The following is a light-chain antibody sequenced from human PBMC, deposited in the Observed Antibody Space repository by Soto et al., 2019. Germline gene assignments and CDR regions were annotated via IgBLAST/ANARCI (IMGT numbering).Light chain of an antibody. J-gene: IGKJ3*01. Sequence: EIVLTQSPATLSLSPGERATLSCRASQSVSSYLAWYQQKPGQAPRLLIYDASTRATGNPARFSCSGSGTDFTLTISILEPEDFAVYDGQQRSNWPPFTFGPGTKVDIK. CDR3: QQRSNWPPFT. CDR1: QSVSSY. V-gene: IGKV3-11*01. CDR2: DAS.